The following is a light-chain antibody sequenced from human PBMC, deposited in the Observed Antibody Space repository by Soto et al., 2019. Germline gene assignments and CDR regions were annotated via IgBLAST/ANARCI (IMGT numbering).Light chain of an antibody. CDR1: SPTIGTGYH. CDR3: QFYESSRRRLG. J-gene: IGLJ1*01. V-gene: IGLV1-40*01. Sequence: QSVLTQSPSVSAAPDQKVTRSCTGNSPTIGTGYHVHGYKRVRGRAPRVLMDGHVNRPLGVPDRFAGPESRSSGALAISGLRAADDSDYYGQFYESSRRRLGFGHGTKGTGL. CDR2: GHV.